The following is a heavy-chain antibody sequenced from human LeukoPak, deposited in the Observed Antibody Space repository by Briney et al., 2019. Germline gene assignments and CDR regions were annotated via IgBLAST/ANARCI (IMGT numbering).Heavy chain of an antibody. CDR3: VKDFDH. CDR2: ISGSDENI. Sequence: HAGGSLRLSCAASGFTFSSYAVSWVRQAPGKGLEWVSVISGSDENIYYADSVKGRFTISRDNSRNTLYLQMNSLRAGDTAVYYCVKDFDHWGQGTLVTVSS. V-gene: IGHV3-23*01. J-gene: IGHJ4*02. CDR1: GFTFSSYA.